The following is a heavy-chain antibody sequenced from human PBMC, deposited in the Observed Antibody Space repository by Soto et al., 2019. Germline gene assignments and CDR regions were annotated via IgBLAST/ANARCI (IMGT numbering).Heavy chain of an antibody. CDR2: IDPSDSYT. CDR3: ATQVDTAMGFGMDV. V-gene: IGHV5-10-1*01. D-gene: IGHD5-18*01. CDR1: GYSFTSYW. J-gene: IGHJ6*02. Sequence: GESLKISCKGSGYSFTSYWISWVRQMPGKGLEWMGRIDPSDSYTNYSPSFQGHVTISADESISTAYLQWSSLKASDTAMYYCATQVDTAMGFGMDVWGQGTTVTVSS.